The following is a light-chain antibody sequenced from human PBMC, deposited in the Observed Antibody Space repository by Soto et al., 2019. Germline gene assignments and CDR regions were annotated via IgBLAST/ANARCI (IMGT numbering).Light chain of an antibody. Sequence: EIVLTRSPGSLSLFPGERATLSCRASQSVGSSCLAWYHRKPGQAPRLLIYGASIRATGIPDRFSGSGSGTDFTLTISRLEPEDFAVYYCQQCGSSPWTFGQGTKVEIK. J-gene: IGKJ1*01. CDR1: QSVGSSC. CDR2: GAS. V-gene: IGKV3-20*01. CDR3: QQCGSSPWT.